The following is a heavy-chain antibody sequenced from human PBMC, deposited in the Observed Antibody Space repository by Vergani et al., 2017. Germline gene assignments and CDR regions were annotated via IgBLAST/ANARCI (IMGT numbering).Heavy chain of an antibody. CDR1: RYPFSRYG. Sequence: QVQLVQSWAEVKKPGSSVKVSCKASRYPFSRYGISWVRQAPGQGLEWMGWISAYSGETRYARSLQGRVTMTTDTSTSTAYMELRSLRSDDTAVYYCASGGGSSWTRWFDPWGQGTLVTVSS. CDR3: ASGGGSSWTRWFDP. J-gene: IGHJ5*02. V-gene: IGHV1-18*01. D-gene: IGHD6-13*01. CDR2: ISAYSGET.